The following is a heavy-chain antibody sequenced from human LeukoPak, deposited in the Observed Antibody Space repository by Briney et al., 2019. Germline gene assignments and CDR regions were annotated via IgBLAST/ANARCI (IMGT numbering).Heavy chain of an antibody. CDR3: ARGIESYGDYGY. CDR2: MYNSGST. CDR1: VGSISGSY. D-gene: IGHD4-17*01. V-gene: IGHV4-59*01. Sequence: SETLSLTCTVSVGSISGSYWSCIRQPPGKGREWIAYMYNSGSTNYNPTLKRRVTISIDTSKNKFSMQLSSLTAADTAIYYCARGIESYGDYGYWGQGILVTVSS. J-gene: IGHJ4*02.